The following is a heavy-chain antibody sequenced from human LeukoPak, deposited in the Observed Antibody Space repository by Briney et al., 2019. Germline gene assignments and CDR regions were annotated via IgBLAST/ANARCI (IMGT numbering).Heavy chain of an antibody. CDR2: IYPNSDDR. J-gene: IGHJ4*02. V-gene: IGHV1-8*03. Sequence: ASVRVSCKASGYTFKNYHINWVRQAPGEGLGWRGWIYPNSDDRDYAQTSQGRVTITRDTSISTAYMELRSLRSEDTRVYFCARTTSLTASVYDYWGQGTLVTVSS. D-gene: IGHD4-17*01. CDR3: ARTTSLTASVYDY. CDR1: GYTFKNYH.